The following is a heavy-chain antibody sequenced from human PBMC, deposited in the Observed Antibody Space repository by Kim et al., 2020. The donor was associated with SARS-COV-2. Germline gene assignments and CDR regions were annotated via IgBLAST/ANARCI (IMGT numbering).Heavy chain of an antibody. Sequence: SETLSLTCAVYGGSFSGYYWSWIRQPPGKGLEWIGEINHSGSTNYNPSLKSRVTISVDTSKNQFSLKLSSVTAADTAVYYCARGTPCSGGSCYGAFDIWGQGTMVTVSS. CDR1: GGSFSGYY. CDR2: INHSGST. CDR3: ARGTPCSGGSCYGAFDI. D-gene: IGHD2-15*01. J-gene: IGHJ3*02. V-gene: IGHV4-34*01.